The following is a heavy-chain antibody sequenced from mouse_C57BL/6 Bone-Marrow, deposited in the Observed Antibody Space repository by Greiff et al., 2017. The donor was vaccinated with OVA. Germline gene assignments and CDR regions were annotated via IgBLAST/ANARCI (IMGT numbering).Heavy chain of an antibody. V-gene: IGHV1-82*01. Sequence: VQLQQSGPELVKPGASVKISCKASGYAFSSSWMNWVKQRPGKGLEWIGRIYPGDGDTNYNGKFKGKATLTADKSSSTAYMQLSSLTSEDSAVYFCARSYYDGYPYAMDYWGQGTSVTVSS. J-gene: IGHJ4*01. D-gene: IGHD2-3*01. CDR1: GYAFSSSW. CDR2: IYPGDGDT. CDR3: ARSYYDGYPYAMDY.